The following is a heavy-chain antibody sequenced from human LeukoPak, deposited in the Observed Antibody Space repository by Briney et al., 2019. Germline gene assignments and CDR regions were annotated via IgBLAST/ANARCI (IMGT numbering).Heavy chain of an antibody. V-gene: IGHV3-53*01. CDR1: GFTFGDHA. CDR3: ARESGYSYGYYYFDY. J-gene: IGHJ4*02. Sequence: GGSLRLSCTASGFTFGDHAMSWVRQAPGKGLEWVSVIYSGGSTYYADSVKGRFTISRDNSKNTLYLQMNSLRAEDTAVYYCARESGYSYGYYYFDYWGQGTLVTVSS. D-gene: IGHD5-18*01. CDR2: IYSGGST.